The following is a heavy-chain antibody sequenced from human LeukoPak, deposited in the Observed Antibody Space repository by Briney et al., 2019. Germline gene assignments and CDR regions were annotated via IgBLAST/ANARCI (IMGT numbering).Heavy chain of an antibody. V-gene: IGHV1-69*05. CDR3: ARAPGYSGYPNWFDP. D-gene: IGHD5-12*01. J-gene: IGHJ5*02. Sequence: SVKVSCKASGGTFSSYAISWVRQAPGQGLEWMGGIIPIFGTANYAQKFQGRVTITTDESTSTAYMELSSLRSEDTAAYYCARAPGYSGYPNWFDPWGQGTLVTVSS. CDR2: IIPIFGTA. CDR1: GGTFSSYA.